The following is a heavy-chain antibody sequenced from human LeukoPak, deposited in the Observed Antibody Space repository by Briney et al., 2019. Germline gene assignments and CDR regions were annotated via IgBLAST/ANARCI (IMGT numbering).Heavy chain of an antibody. CDR1: GFTFSKHG. Sequence: GGTLRLSCGASGFTFSKHGMNWVRQAPGKGLEWLSGVSPPGGGTYYADSVKGRFTISRDDSKNTLSLQMNSLRVEDTAVYYCARDLAWGAFDYWGQGTLVTVSS. J-gene: IGHJ4*02. CDR3: ARDLAWGAFDY. CDR2: VSPPGGGT. D-gene: IGHD7-27*01. V-gene: IGHV3-23*01.